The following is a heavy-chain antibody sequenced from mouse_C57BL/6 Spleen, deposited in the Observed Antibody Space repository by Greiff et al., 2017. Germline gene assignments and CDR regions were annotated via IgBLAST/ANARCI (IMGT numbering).Heavy chain of an antibody. CDR3: ARPLYYYGSPAMDY. V-gene: IGHV5-6*01. CDR2: ISSGGSYT. J-gene: IGHJ4*01. CDR1: GFTFSSYG. D-gene: IGHD1-1*01. Sequence: EVQRVESGGDLVKPGGSLKLSCAASGFTFSSYGMSWVRQTPDKRLEWVATISSGGSYTYYPDSVKGRFTISRDNAKNTLYLQMSSLKSEDTAMYYCARPLYYYGSPAMDYWGQGTSVTVSS.